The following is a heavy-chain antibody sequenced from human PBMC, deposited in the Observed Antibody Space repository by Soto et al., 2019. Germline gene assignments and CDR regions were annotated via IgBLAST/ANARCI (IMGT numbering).Heavy chain of an antibody. V-gene: IGHV1-69*02. CDR2: IIPILGIA. D-gene: IGHD3-22*01. CDR3: ARLRGGVDYYDSSRVADY. Sequence: QVQLVQSGAEVKKPGSSVKVSCKASGGTFSSYTISWVRQAPGQGLEWMGRIIPILGIANYAQKFQGRVTITADKSTSTAYMELSSLSSEDRAGDYGARLRGGVDYYDSSRVADYWGQGTLVTVSS. CDR1: GGTFSSYT. J-gene: IGHJ4*02.